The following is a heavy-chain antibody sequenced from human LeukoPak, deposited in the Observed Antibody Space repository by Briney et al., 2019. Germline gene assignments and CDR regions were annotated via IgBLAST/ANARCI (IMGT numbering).Heavy chain of an antibody. CDR1: GSTFTGYY. J-gene: IGHJ3*02. Sequence: ASVKVSCKPSGSTFTGYYMHGLRQPPGQGLEWWGWSNPNSGGTNYAQKFQGRVTMTRDTSISTAYMELSRLRSDDTAVYYCARAHASLRITMIVVGEHAFDIWGQGIMVTVSS. V-gene: IGHV1-2*02. CDR2: SNPNSGGT. CDR3: ARAHASLRITMIVVGEHAFDI. D-gene: IGHD3-22*01.